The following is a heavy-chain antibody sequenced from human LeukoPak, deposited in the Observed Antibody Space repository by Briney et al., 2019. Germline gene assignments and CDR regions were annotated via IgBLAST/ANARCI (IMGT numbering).Heavy chain of an antibody. CDR1: GGSITSSSYY. CDR2: LHYSGST. CDR3: ARHGGSGNYRYYYYMDV. V-gene: IGHV4-39*01. Sequence: SETLSLTCTVSGGSITSSSYYWGWIRQPPGKELEWIGSLHYSGSTYYNPSLKSRVTISGDTSKNQFSLKLSSVTAADTAVYYCARHGGSGNYRYYYYMDVWGKGTTVTISS. D-gene: IGHD3-10*01. J-gene: IGHJ6*03.